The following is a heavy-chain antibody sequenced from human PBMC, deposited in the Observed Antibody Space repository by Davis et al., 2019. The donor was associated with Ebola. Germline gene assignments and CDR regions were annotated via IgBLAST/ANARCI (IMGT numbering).Heavy chain of an antibody. J-gene: IGHJ6*02. CDR3: ARDPRYSNYFVGMDV. V-gene: IGHV3-33*01. CDR2: IWYDGSNK. Sequence: PGGSLRLSCAASGFTFSSYGMHWVRQAPGKGLEWVAVIWYDGSNKYYADSVKGRFTISRDNSKNTLYLQMNSLRAEDTAVYYCARDPRYSNYFVGMDVWGQGTTVTVS. D-gene: IGHD4-11*01. CDR1: GFTFSSYG.